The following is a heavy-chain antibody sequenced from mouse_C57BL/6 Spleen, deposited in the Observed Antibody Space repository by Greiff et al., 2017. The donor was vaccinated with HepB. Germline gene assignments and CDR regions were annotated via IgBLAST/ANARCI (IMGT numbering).Heavy chain of an antibody. Sequence: QVQLQQSGPELVKPGASVKISCKASGYAFSSSWMNWVKQRPGNGLEWIGRIYPGDGDTNYNGKFKGKATLTSDKSSSTAYMQLSSLTSEDSAVYFCARSSDYDYDGFAYWGQGTLVTVSA. V-gene: IGHV1-82*01. J-gene: IGHJ3*01. CDR2: IYPGDGDT. CDR3: ARSSDYDYDGFAY. CDR1: GYAFSSSW. D-gene: IGHD2-4*01.